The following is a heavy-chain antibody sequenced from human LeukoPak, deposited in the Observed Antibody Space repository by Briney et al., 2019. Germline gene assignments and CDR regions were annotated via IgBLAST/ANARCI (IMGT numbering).Heavy chain of an antibody. V-gene: IGHV3-66*01. D-gene: IGHD3-22*01. CDR3: ARDVSGYYDY. Sequence: GGALRLSCAASGFTLSSNYMSWVGQARGKGLEWVSVIYSGGSTYYADSVKGRFTISRDNSKNTLYLKMNSLRAEETAVYYCARDVSGYYDYWGQGTLVTVSS. J-gene: IGHJ4*02. CDR1: GFTLSSNY. CDR2: IYSGGST.